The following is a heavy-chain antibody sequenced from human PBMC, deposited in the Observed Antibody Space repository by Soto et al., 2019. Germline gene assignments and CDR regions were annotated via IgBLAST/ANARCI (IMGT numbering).Heavy chain of an antibody. CDR3: ARERVRGMDV. V-gene: IGHV1-8*01. CDR2: MNPNSGNT. Sequence: SVKRSCKASGYRFTSYDINRVRQANGQGLEWMGWMNPNSGNTGYAQKFQGRITMTRNTSISTAYMELSSLRSEDTAVDYCARERVRGMDVWGKGTTVTVAS. CDR1: GYRFTSYD. J-gene: IGHJ6*04.